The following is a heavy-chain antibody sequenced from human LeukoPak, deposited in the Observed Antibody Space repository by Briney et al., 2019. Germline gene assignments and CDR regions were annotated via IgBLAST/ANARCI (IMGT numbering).Heavy chain of an antibody. Sequence: GSSVKVSCKASGGTFSSYTISWVRQAPGQGLEWMGRIIPILGIANYTQKLQGRVTITADKSTSTAYMELSSLRSEDTAVYYCARDGSVVVAASWFDPWGQGTLVTVSS. CDR3: ARDGSVVVAASWFDP. D-gene: IGHD2-15*01. CDR2: IIPILGIA. CDR1: GGTFSSYT. J-gene: IGHJ5*02. V-gene: IGHV1-69*04.